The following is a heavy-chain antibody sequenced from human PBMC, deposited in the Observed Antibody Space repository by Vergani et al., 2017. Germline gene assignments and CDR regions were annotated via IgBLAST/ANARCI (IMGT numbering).Heavy chain of an antibody. Sequence: QVQVVQSGAEVKKSGASVKVSCKTSGYTFSNYYMHWVRQAPGQGLEWMGIINPSGGHTNYAQKFQGRVTMTRYTSTSTVYMELSSLRSEDTAIYYCARGDYGILTGYGYWGQGTLVTVSA. J-gene: IGHJ4*02. CDR2: INPSGGHT. D-gene: IGHD3-9*01. CDR1: GYTFSNYY. V-gene: IGHV1-46*03. CDR3: ARGDYGILTGYGY.